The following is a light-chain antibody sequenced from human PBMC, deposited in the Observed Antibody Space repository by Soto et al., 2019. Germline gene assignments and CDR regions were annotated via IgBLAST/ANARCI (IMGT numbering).Light chain of an antibody. CDR1: QGISSY. V-gene: IGKV1-8*01. CDR3: QQYYSYPPWT. Sequence: AIRMTQSPSPFSASTGDRVTITCRASQGISSYLAWYQQKPGKAPKLLIYAASTLQSGVPSRFSGSGSGTDFTLTISCLQSEDFATYYCQQYYSYPPWTFGQGTKVDI. CDR2: AAS. J-gene: IGKJ1*01.